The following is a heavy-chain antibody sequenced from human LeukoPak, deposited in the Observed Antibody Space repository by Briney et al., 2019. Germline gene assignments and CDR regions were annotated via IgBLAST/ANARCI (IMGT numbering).Heavy chain of an antibody. CDR2: ISWNSGSI. CDR3: AKARALYYYYYGMDV. V-gene: IGHV3-9*01. Sequence: GGSLRLSCAASGFTFDDYAMHWVRQAPGEGLEWVSGISWNSGSIGYADSVKGRFTIPRDNAKNSLYLQMNSLRAEDTALYYCAKARALYYYYYGMDVWGQGTTVTVSS. CDR1: GFTFDDYA. J-gene: IGHJ6*02.